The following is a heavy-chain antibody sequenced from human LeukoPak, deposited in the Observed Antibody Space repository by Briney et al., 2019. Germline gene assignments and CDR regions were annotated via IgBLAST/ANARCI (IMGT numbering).Heavy chain of an antibody. Sequence: ASVKVSCKASGYTFTGYYMEWVRQAPGQGLEWMGWINPNSGGTKYEQKFQGRVTMTRDTSISTAYMELSRLRSDDTAVYYCARVPLRVVKDAEYFQHWGQGTLVTVSS. D-gene: IGHD3-3*01. CDR2: INPNSGGT. CDR3: ARVPLRVVKDAEYFQH. J-gene: IGHJ1*01. V-gene: IGHV1-2*02. CDR1: GYTFTGYY.